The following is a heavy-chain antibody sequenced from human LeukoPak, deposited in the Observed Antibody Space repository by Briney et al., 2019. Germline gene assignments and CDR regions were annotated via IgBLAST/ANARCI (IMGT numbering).Heavy chain of an antibody. J-gene: IGHJ4*02. CDR3: TTDSSDILTGHLN. V-gene: IGHV3-15*01. CDR1: GFTFSNAW. D-gene: IGHD3-9*01. CDR2: IKSKTDGGTT. Sequence: GGSLRLSCAASGFTFSNAWMSWVRQAPGKGLEWVGRIKSKTDGGTTDYAAPVKGRFTISRDDSKNTLYLQMNSLKTEDTAVYYCTTDSSDILTGHLNWGQGTLVTVSS.